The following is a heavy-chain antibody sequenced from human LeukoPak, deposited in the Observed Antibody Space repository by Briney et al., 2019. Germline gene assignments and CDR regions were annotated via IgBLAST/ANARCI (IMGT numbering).Heavy chain of an antibody. D-gene: IGHD1-26*01. CDR2: IYYSGST. J-gene: IGHJ4*02. CDR3: ARSKRSSVGSPMGDY. Sequence: SETLSLTCTVSGGSISSYYWSWIRQPPGKGLEWIGYIYYSGSTNYNPSLKSRVTISVDTSKNQFSLKLSSVTAADTAVYYCARSKRSSVGSPMGDYWGQGTLVTVSS. V-gene: IGHV4-59*01. CDR1: GGSISSYY.